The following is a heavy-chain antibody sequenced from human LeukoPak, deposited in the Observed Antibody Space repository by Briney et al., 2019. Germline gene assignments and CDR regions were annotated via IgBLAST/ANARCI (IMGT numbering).Heavy chain of an antibody. Sequence: SETLSLTCSVSGDSLSGCHWSWIRQSAGKGLEWIGRIYVSGNTNYNPSLKSRVTMAVDTSKNQFSLSLNSVTAADTAVYYCARGDLRRDGFNYPFDIWGQGTMVTVSS. J-gene: IGHJ3*02. D-gene: IGHD5-24*01. CDR3: ARGDLRRDGFNYPFDI. CDR1: GDSLSGCH. CDR2: IYVSGNT. V-gene: IGHV4-4*07.